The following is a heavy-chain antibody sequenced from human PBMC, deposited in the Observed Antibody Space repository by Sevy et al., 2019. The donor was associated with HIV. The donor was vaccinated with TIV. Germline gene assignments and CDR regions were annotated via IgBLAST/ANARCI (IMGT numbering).Heavy chain of an antibody. CDR2: IKSKTDGGTT. CDR3: TTDSGYSYGSDAFDI. D-gene: IGHD5-18*01. J-gene: IGHJ3*02. V-gene: IGHV3-15*01. Sequence: GGSLRLSCAASGFTFSNAWMSWVRQAPGKGLEWVDRIKSKTDGGTTDYAAPVKGRFTISRDDSKNTLYLQMNSLKTEDTAVYYCTTDSGYSYGSDAFDIWGQGTMVTVSS. CDR1: GFTFSNAW.